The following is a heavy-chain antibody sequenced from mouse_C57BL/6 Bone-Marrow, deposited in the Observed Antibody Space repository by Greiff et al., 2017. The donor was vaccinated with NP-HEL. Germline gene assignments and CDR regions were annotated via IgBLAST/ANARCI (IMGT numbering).Heavy chain of an antibody. CDR1: GFTFSDYG. CDR2: ISSGSSNI. CDR3: ARLPDFDY. Sequence: DVHLVESGGGLVKPGGSLKLSCAASGFTFSDYGMHWVRQAPEKGLEWVAYISSGSSNIYYADTVKGRVTLARDNAKNTLFLQMTSLRSEDTARYDCARLPDFDYWGQGTTLTVSS. V-gene: IGHV5-17*01. J-gene: IGHJ2*01.